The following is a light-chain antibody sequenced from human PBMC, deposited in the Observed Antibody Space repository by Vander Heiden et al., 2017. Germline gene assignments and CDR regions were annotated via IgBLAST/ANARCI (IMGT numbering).Light chain of an antibody. CDR3: QAWDSNTGV. Sequence: SYELTQPPSVSVSPGQTAIITCSGDKLGDKYAYWYQQKPGQSPALVIYQDTKRPSGIPDRFSGSNSGNTATLTISGTQAMDEAYYYCQAWDSNTGVFGSGTKVTVL. CDR2: QDT. V-gene: IGLV3-1*01. CDR1: KLGDKY. J-gene: IGLJ1*01.